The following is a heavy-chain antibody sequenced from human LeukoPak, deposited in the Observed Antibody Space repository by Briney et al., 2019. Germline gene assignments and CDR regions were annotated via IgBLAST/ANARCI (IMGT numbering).Heavy chain of an antibody. Sequence: GGSLRLSCEASGFNFHDYGMNWVRQAPGRGLEWVSGIFWNGGSTGYADSVKGRFTISRDNSKNTLYLQMNSLRAEDTAVYYCAILGGIAAAADFDYWGQGTLVTVSS. CDR2: IFWNGGST. V-gene: IGHV3-20*04. J-gene: IGHJ4*02. CDR3: AILGGIAAAADFDY. D-gene: IGHD6-13*01. CDR1: GFNFHDYG.